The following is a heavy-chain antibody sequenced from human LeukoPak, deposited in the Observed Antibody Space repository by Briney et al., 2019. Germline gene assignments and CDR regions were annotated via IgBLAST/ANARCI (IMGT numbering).Heavy chain of an antibody. CDR2: INWNGGST. V-gene: IGHV3-20*04. CDR1: GFTFDDYG. J-gene: IGHJ6*03. CDR3: ARSFEQLWHLETNYYYYYMDV. Sequence: GGSLRLSCAASGFTFDDYGMSWVRQAPGKGLEWVSGINWNGGSTGYADSVKGRFTISRDNAKNSLYLQMSSLRSEDTAVYYCARSFEQLWHLETNYYYYYMDVWGKGTTVTISS. D-gene: IGHD5-18*01.